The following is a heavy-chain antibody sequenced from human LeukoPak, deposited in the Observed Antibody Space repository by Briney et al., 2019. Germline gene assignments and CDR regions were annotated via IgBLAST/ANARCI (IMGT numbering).Heavy chain of an antibody. D-gene: IGHD3-22*01. CDR2: INHSGST. CDR1: GFTFSSYA. J-gene: IGHJ6*03. V-gene: IGHV4-34*01. CDR3: ARSSYYDSSGYYSMSNYYYYMDV. Sequence: GSLRLSCAASGFTFSSYAMSWIRQPPGKGLEWIGEINHSGSTNYNPSLKSRVTISVDTSKNQFSLKLSSVTAADTAVYYCARSSYYDSSGYYSMSNYYYYMDVWGKGTTVTVSS.